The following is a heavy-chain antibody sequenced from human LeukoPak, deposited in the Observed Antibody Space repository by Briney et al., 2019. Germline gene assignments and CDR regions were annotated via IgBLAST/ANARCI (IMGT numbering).Heavy chain of an antibody. CDR3: ARDFAIDGAPRDY. Sequence: GGSLRLSCAASGFTFSSYSMNWVRQAPGKGLEWVSSISSSSSYIYYADSVEGRFTISRDNAKNSLYLQMNSLRAEDTAVYYCARDFAIDGAPRDYWGQGTLVTVSS. J-gene: IGHJ4*02. D-gene: IGHD3-16*01. CDR2: ISSSSSYI. V-gene: IGHV3-21*01. CDR1: GFTFSSYS.